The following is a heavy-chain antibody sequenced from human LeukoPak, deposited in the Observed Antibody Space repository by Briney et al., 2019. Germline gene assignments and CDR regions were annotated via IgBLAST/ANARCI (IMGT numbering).Heavy chain of an antibody. CDR1: GYTLTELS. D-gene: IGHD3-10*01. CDR3: AIEVTRSGSYGY. Sequence: ASVKVSCKVSGYTLTELSMHWVRQAPGKGLEWMGGFDPEDGETIYAQKFQGRVTMTEDTSTDTAYMELSSLRSEDTAVYYCAIEVTRSGSYGYWGQGTLVTVSS. J-gene: IGHJ4*02. CDR2: FDPEDGET. V-gene: IGHV1-24*01.